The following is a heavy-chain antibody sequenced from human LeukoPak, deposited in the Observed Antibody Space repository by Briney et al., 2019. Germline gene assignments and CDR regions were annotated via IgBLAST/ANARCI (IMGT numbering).Heavy chain of an antibody. J-gene: IGHJ4*02. CDR2: INHSGST. D-gene: IGHD3-22*01. CDR3: ARVRRYYDSSGYYLVGAVVDY. Sequence: SETLSLTCAVYGGSFSGYYWSWIRQPPGKGLEWIGEINHSGSTNYNPSLKSRVTISVDTSKNQFSLKLSSVTAADTAVYYCARVRRYYDSSGYYLVGAVVDYWGQGTLVTASS. CDR1: GGSFSGYY. V-gene: IGHV4-34*01.